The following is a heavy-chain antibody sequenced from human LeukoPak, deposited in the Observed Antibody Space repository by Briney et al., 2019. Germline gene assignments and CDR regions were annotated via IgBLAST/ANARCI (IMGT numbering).Heavy chain of an antibody. CDR3: ARERYCSGGSCYSGYYYYGMDV. V-gene: IGHV3-48*02. Sequence: PGGSLRLSCAASGFTFSSYSMNWVRQAPGKGLEWVSYISSSSSTIYYADSVKGRFTISRDNAKNSLYLQMNSLRDEDTAVYYCARERYCSGGSCYSGYYYYGMDVWGQGTTVTASS. CDR2: ISSSSSTI. J-gene: IGHJ6*02. D-gene: IGHD2-15*01. CDR1: GFTFSSYS.